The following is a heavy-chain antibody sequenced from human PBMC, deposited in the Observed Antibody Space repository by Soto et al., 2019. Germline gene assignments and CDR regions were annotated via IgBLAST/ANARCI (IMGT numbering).Heavy chain of an antibody. V-gene: IGHV1-18*01. CDR3: SRAISSTWATTWVDA. CDR1: GYTFRSYG. J-gene: IGHJ5*02. D-gene: IGHD6-19*01. Sequence: QIRLEQSVSEVRKPGASVTVSCKASGYTFRSYGVTWVRQAPGQGLEWLGWISADSGEATYAESLKDRLTLTAAASATKAFMEVKSLRSDDTAVYYCSRAISSTWATTWVDAWGQGTMVTVSS. CDR2: ISADSGEA.